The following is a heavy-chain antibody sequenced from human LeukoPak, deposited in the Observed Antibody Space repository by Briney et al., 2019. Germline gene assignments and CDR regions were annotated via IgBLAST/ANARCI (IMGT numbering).Heavy chain of an antibody. V-gene: IGHV3-74*01. CDR3: ARDWARTGYCTSTNCPDAFDL. CDR2: INTDGSST. CDR1: EFTFSSYW. J-gene: IGHJ3*01. Sequence: GGSLRLSCAASEFTFSSYWMHWVRQGPGKGLVWVSRINTDGSSTRYADSVKGRFTISRDNAKNSLYLQMNSLRAEDTAVYFCARDWARTGYCTSTNCPDAFDLWGQGTMLTVSS. D-gene: IGHD2-2*01.